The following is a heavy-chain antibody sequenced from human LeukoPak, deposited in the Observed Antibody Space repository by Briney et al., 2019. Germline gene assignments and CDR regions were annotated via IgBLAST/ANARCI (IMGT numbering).Heavy chain of an antibody. V-gene: IGHV3-21*01. Sequence: GGSLRLSCAASGFTFSSYSMNWVRQAPGKGLEWVSSISSSSSYIYYADSVKGRFTISRDNAKNSLYLQMNSLRAEDTAVYYCARERVRLAVAGRRDFDYWGQGTLVTVSS. CDR3: ARERVRLAVAGRRDFDY. J-gene: IGHJ4*02. D-gene: IGHD6-19*01. CDR2: ISSSSSYI. CDR1: GFTFSSYS.